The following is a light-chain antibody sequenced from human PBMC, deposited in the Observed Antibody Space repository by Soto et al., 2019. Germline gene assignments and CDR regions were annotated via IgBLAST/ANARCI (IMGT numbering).Light chain of an antibody. CDR3: QQYVGYPALFT. CDR1: QSVSSSS. CDR2: AAS. J-gene: IGKJ2*01. Sequence: EIELTQSPGTLSLSPGDRATLSCRASQSVSSSSLAWYQKKRGQAPRLLIYAASNRASVIPGRFSGSGSGTDFALTISRLEPEDFAVYYCQQYVGYPALFTFGQGTKLEIK. V-gene: IGKV3-20*01.